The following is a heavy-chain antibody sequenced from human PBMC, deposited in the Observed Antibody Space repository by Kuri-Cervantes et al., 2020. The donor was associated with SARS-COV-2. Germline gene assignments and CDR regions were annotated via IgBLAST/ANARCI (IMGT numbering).Heavy chain of an antibody. Sequence: SVKVSCKASGGTFSSYAISWVRQAPGQGLERMGGIIPIFGTANYAQKFHGRVTITTDDSTSTAYMELSSLRSVDTAVYYCARTYDDFCSGYYYGGSFDSWGQGTLVTVSS. CDR2: IIPIFGTA. V-gene: IGHV1-69*05. CDR1: GGTFSSYA. J-gene: IGHJ5*01. CDR3: ARTYDDFCSGYYYGGSFDS. D-gene: IGHD3-3*01.